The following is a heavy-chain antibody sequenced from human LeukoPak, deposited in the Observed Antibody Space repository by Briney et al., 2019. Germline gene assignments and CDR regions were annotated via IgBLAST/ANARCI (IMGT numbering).Heavy chain of an antibody. CDR3: ARESPPGGNPRLRAFDI. Sequence: SEALSLTCTVSGGSISSGDYYWSWIRQPPGKGLEWIGYIYYSGSTYYNPSLKSRVTISVDTSKNQFSLKLSSVTAADTAVYYCARESPPGGNPRLRAFDIWGQGTMVTVSS. J-gene: IGHJ3*02. D-gene: IGHD4-23*01. CDR1: GGSISSGDYY. CDR2: IYYSGST. V-gene: IGHV4-30-4*08.